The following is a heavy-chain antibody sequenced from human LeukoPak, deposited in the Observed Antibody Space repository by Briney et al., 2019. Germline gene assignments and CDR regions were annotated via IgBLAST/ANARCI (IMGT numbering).Heavy chain of an antibody. Sequence: SETLSLTCTVSGGSISSSSYYWGWIRQPPGKGLEWIGSIYYSGSTYYNPSLKSRVTISLDTSNNQFSLRLSSVTAADTAVYYCARSPPWYGSGSYPQGYFDYWGQGTLVTVSP. J-gene: IGHJ4*02. D-gene: IGHD3-10*01. CDR1: GGSISSSSYY. V-gene: IGHV4-39*07. CDR2: IYYSGST. CDR3: ARSPPWYGSGSYPQGYFDY.